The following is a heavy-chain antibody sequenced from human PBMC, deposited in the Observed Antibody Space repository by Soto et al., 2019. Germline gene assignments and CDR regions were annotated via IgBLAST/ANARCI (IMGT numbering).Heavy chain of an antibody. CDR2: INSDGTNT. V-gene: IGHV3-74*01. CDR3: ARGRYCSGGSCYSDS. D-gene: IGHD2-15*01. J-gene: IGHJ4*02. CDR1: GFTFSAYW. Sequence: EVQLVESGGGLVQPGGSLRLSCAASGFTFSAYWMHWVRQAPGKGLVWVSRINSDGTNTIYADSVKGRFTISRDNAKNTLYLQMNSLGAEDTAVYYCARGRYCSGGSCYSDSWGQGTLVAVSS.